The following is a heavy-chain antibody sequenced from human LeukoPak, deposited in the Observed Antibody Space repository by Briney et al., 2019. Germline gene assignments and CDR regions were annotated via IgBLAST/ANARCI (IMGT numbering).Heavy chain of an antibody. V-gene: IGHV3-23*01. D-gene: IGHD2-15*01. CDR3: ASVEVPNDY. J-gene: IGHJ4*02. Sequence: GGSLRLSCAASGFTFSSHAMTWVRQAPGKGLEWVSAISRSGDITYYADSVKGRFTISRDISKNTLYLQMNSLRAEDTAIYYCASVEVPNDYWGQGTLVTVSS. CDR2: ISRSGDIT. CDR1: GFTFSSHA.